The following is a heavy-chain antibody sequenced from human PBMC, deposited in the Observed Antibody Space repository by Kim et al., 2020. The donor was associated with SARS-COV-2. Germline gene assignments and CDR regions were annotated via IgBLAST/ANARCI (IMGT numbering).Heavy chain of an antibody. V-gene: IGHV3-73*01. J-gene: IGHJ6*02. CDR1: GFTFSGSA. CDR2: IRSKANSYAK. D-gene: IGHD2-2*01. Sequence: GGSLRLSCAASGFTFSGSAMHWVRQASGKGLEWVGRIRSKANSYAKAYAASVKGRFTISRDDSKNTAYLQMNSLKTEDTAVSSCTRSSHPEYCSSTSCYYYGMDVWGQGTTVTVSS. CDR3: TRSSHPEYCSSTSCYYYGMDV.